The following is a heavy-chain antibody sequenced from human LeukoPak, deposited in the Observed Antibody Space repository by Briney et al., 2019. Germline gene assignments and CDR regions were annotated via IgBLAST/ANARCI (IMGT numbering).Heavy chain of an antibody. D-gene: IGHD4-17*01. J-gene: IGHJ4*02. CDR1: GYTFTGYY. CDR3: ARGKVDGDDFDY. Sequence: ASVKVSCKASGYTFTGYYIHWVRQAPGQGLEWMGWINPNSGTNYAQNFQGRVTMTRDSSISTAYMELSRLRSDDTTVYYCARGKVDGDDFDYGGQGTLVPVPS. V-gene: IGHV1-2*02. CDR2: INPNSGT.